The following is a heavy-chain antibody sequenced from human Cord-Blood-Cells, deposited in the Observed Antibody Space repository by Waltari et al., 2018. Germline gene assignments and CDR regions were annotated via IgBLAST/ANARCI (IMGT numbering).Heavy chain of an antibody. V-gene: IGHV3-21*01. Sequence: EVQLVESGGGLVKPGGSLRLSCAASGFTFSSYNMNWVRQAPGTGQGWVSSISSSSSYIYYADSVKGRFTISRDNAKNSLYLQMNSLRAEDTAVYYCARDRDSSSWFDYWGQGTLVTVSS. CDR1: GFTFSSYN. J-gene: IGHJ4*02. CDR3: ARDRDSSSWFDY. CDR2: ISSSSSYI. D-gene: IGHD6-13*01.